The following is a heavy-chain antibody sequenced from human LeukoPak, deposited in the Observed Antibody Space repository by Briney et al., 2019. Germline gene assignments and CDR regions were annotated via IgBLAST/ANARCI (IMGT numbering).Heavy chain of an antibody. Sequence: EGSLGLSCAAFGFTFSTYWMHWVRQAPGKGLEWVSRMNGDGTLTTYIDSVKGDSVKGRFIISRDNANNRLYLQMNSLRAEDTAVYYCARGGSVYDILTGYYGYYFDYWGQGTLVTVSS. J-gene: IGHJ4*02. CDR3: ARGGSVYDILTGYYGYYFDY. V-gene: IGHV3-74*01. D-gene: IGHD3-9*01. CDR2: MNGDGTLT. CDR1: GFTFSTYW.